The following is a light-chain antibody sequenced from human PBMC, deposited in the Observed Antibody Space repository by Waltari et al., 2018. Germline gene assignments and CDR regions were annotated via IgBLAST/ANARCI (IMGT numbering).Light chain of an antibody. CDR3: QTWGTGFVI. Sequence: QPVVTQSSSASASLGASVKLTCTLHSGHSGSAVSEYQLQAEKGPLFLMKINSDGSHSKGDEIADRFSGSSFGAERFLSISSVQSEDEADYYCQTWGTGFVIFGGGTKLTVL. CDR1: SGHSGSA. J-gene: IGLJ2*01. V-gene: IGLV4-69*02. CDR2: INSDGSH.